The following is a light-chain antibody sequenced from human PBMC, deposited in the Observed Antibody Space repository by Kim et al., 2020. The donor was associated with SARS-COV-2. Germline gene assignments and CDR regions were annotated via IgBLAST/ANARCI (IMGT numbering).Light chain of an antibody. V-gene: IGKV4-1*01. J-gene: IGKJ1*01. Sequence: STINCKSSQSVLYRSHIKNQLAWYQQKPGQPPTLLIYWASTREPGVPDRFSGRGSGTDFTLTISSLRAEDVAVYYCQQYHSTPWTFGQGTKVDIK. CDR2: WAS. CDR1: QSVLYRSHIKNQ. CDR3: QQYHSTPWT.